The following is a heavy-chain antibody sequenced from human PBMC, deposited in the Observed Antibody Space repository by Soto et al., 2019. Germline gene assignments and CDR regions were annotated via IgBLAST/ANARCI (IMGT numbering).Heavy chain of an antibody. CDR2: IYWDDDK. Sequence: QITLKESGPTLVKPTQTLTLTCTFSGFSLSTSGVGVGWIRQPPGKALEWLAVIYWDDDKHYNPSLRTRVTITKDTSKHQVALTMTNIDPADTATYFCVHRPLNYGSGSLDYWGQGTLVTVSS. V-gene: IGHV2-5*02. CDR3: VHRPLNYGSGSLDY. D-gene: IGHD3-10*01. CDR1: GFSLSTSGVG. J-gene: IGHJ4*02.